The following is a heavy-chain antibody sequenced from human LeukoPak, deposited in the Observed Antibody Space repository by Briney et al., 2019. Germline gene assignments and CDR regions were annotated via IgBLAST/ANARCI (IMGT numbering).Heavy chain of an antibody. J-gene: IGHJ5*02. V-gene: IGHV3-7*01. Sequence: GGSLRLSCAASGFTFSSYWMSWVRQAPGKGLEWVANIKQDGSEKYYVDSVKGRFPISRDNAKNSLYLQMNSLRAEDTAVYYCARTQHDYGAYRNWFDPWGQGTLVTVSS. CDR3: ARTQHDYGAYRNWFDP. D-gene: IGHD4-17*01. CDR2: IKQDGSEK. CDR1: GFTFSSYW.